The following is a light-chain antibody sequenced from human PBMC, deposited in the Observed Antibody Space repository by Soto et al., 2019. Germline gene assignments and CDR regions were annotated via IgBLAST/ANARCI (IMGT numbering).Light chain of an antibody. J-gene: IGKJ4*01. CDR3: HQYGSSPLT. CDR1: QSVPSSC. Sequence: EIVLTQSPGTLSLSPGERATLSCRASQSVPSSCLAWYQQKPGQAPRLLIYDVSSRATGIPDRFSGSESGTDLTLTISRLEPEDFAVYYCHQYGSSPLTFGGGTKVGIK. V-gene: IGKV3-20*01. CDR2: DVS.